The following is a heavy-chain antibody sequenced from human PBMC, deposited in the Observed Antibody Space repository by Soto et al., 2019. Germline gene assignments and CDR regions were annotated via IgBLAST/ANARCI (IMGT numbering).Heavy chain of an antibody. J-gene: IGHJ6*02. CDR1: GYTFTSYA. CDR2: INAGNGNT. V-gene: IGHV1-3*01. CDR3: ARALGGGDWFYYYYYGMDV. Sequence: ASVKVSCKASGYTFTSYAMHWVRQAPGQRLEWMGWINAGNGNTKYSQKFQGRVTITRDTSASTAYMELSSLRSEDTAVYYCARALGGGDWFYYYYYGMDVWGQGTTVTVSS. D-gene: IGHD2-21*02.